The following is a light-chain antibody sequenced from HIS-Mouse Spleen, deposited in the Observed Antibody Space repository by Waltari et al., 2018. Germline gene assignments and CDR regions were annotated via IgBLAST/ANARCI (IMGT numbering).Light chain of an antibody. V-gene: IGKV3-15*01. CDR2: GAS. CDR1: QSVSSN. Sequence: EIVMTQSPATLSVSPGERATLSCRASQSVSSNLAWYQQKPGQAPMPLIYGASTRATGIPARFSGSGSGTEFTLTISSLQSEDFAVYYCQQYNNWPLTFGGGTKVEIK. CDR3: QQYNNWPLT. J-gene: IGKJ4*01.